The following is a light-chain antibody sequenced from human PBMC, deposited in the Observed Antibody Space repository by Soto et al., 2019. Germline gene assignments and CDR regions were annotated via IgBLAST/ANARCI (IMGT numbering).Light chain of an antibody. CDR2: DVT. J-gene: IGLJ3*02. Sequence: QSALTQPASVSGSPGQSITISCTGTSSDIGAYNYVSWYQHHPGKAPKLVIYDVTDRPSGVSDRFSGPKSGNTASLTISGLQAEDEADYYCTSQTTSSTMVFGGGTKGTVL. CDR3: TSQTTSSTMV. V-gene: IGLV2-14*03. CDR1: SSDIGAYNY.